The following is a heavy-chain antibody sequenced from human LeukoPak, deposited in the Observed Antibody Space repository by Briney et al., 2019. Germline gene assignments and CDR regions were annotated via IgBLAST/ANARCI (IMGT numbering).Heavy chain of an antibody. J-gene: IGHJ4*02. V-gene: IGHV1-46*01. CDR3: ARDPPGCSGGSCYPSYYFDY. Sequence: ASVKVSCKASGYTFTSYYMHWVRQAPGQGLEWMGIINPSGGSTSYAQKFQGRGILTRETSTSTVYMELSSLRSEDTAVYYCARDPPGCSGGSCYPSYYFDYWGQGTLVTVSS. CDR1: GYTFTSYY. CDR2: INPSGGST. D-gene: IGHD2-15*01.